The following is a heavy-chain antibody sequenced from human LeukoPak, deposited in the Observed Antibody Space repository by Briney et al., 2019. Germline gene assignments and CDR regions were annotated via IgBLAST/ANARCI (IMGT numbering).Heavy chain of an antibody. Sequence: GGSLRLSCAASGFTLSSYEMNWVRQAPGKGLEWISYIGNSGSPIQLADSVKGRFTISRDNAKNSLHLQMNSLRADDTDTYYCATKVAGAPYFSHWGQGTLVSVSS. D-gene: IGHD6-19*01. CDR1: GFTLSSYE. CDR2: IGNSGSPI. CDR3: ATKVAGAPYFSH. J-gene: IGHJ4*02. V-gene: IGHV3-48*03.